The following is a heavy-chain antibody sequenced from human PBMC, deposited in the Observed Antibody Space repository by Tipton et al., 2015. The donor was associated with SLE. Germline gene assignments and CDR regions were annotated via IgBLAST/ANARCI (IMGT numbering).Heavy chain of an antibody. Sequence: QVQLVQSGAEVKKPGASVKVSCKASGYTFTNFDINWVRQAPGQGLEWMGWMNPKSGNTGDAERFEGRLTMTRNISVTTAYMELSGLTSEDTATYFCARGRGSYNTGGFYPYYFDSWGQGSRVTVSA. V-gene: IGHV1-8*01. CDR1: GYTFTNFD. CDR3: ARGRGSYNTGGFYPYYFDS. CDR2: MNPKSGNT. D-gene: IGHD5-24*01. J-gene: IGHJ4*02.